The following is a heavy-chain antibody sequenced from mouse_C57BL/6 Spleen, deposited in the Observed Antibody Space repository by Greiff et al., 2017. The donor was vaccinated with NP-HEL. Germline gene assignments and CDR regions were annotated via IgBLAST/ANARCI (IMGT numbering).Heavy chain of an antibody. CDR3: ARLEGNWDEDFDV. Sequence: VQLQQPGAELVKPGASVKLSCKASGYTFTSYWMHWVKQRPGQGLEWIGMIHPNSGSTNYNEKFKSKATLTVDKSSSTAYMQLSSLTSEDSAVYYCARLEGNWDEDFDVWGTGTTVTVSS. V-gene: IGHV1-64*01. CDR1: GYTFTSYW. J-gene: IGHJ1*03. D-gene: IGHD4-1*01. CDR2: IHPNSGST.